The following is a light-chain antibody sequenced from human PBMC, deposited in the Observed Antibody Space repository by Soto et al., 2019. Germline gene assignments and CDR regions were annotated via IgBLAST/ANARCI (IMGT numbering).Light chain of an antibody. CDR1: QGISSA. CDR2: DAS. J-gene: IGKJ5*01. Sequence: AIQLTQSPSSLSASVGDRVTITCQAGQGISSALAWYQQKPGKAPKLLIYDASSLESGVPSRFSGSGSGTDFTLTISSLQPEDFATYYCQQFNSYPITFGQGTRLEIK. CDR3: QQFNSYPIT. V-gene: IGKV1-13*02.